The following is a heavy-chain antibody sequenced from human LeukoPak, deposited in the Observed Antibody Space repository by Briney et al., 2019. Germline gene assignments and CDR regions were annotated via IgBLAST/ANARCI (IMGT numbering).Heavy chain of an antibody. V-gene: IGHV4-59*08. D-gene: IGHD3-10*01. Sequence: MPSETLSLTCTVSGGSISSYYWSWIRQPPGKGLEWIGYIYYSGSTNYNPSLKSRVTISVDTSKNQFSLKLSSVTAADTAVYYCARQGWFGESFDYWGQGTLVTVSS. J-gene: IGHJ4*02. CDR3: ARQGWFGESFDY. CDR1: GGSISSYY. CDR2: IYYSGST.